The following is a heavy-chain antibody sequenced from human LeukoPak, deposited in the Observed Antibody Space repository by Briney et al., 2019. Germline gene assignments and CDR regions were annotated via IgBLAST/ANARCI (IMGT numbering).Heavy chain of an antibody. J-gene: IGHJ4*02. CDR2: INHSGST. CDR3: ARGPCYRNYFDY. Sequence: SETLSLTCAVYGGSFSGYYWSWIRQPPGKGLEWIGEINHSGSTNYNPSLKSRVTISVDTSKNQFSLKLSSVTAADTAVYYCARGPCYRNYFDYWGQGTLVTVSS. D-gene: IGHD5-18*01. CDR1: GGSFSGYY. V-gene: IGHV4-34*01.